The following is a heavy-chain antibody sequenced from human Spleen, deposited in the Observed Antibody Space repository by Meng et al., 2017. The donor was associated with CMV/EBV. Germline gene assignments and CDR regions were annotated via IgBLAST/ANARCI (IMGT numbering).Heavy chain of an antibody. Sequence: FTVYCMHWVRQAPVQSFEWMGWINPNSGGTNYAGKFPDRVTMTRDTSSSTAFMELSGLTSDDTAVYYCAREEMVAGLAGLKGPFDPWGQGTLVTVSS. CDR1: FTVYC. J-gene: IGHJ5*02. V-gene: IGHV1-2*02. CDR2: INPNSGGT. CDR3: AREEMVAGLAGLKGPFDP. D-gene: IGHD2-8*01.